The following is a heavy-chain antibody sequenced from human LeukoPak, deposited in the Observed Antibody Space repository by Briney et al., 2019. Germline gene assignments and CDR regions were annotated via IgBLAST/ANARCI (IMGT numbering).Heavy chain of an antibody. Sequence: GGSQRLSCAASGFTFSSYSMNWVRQAPGKGLEWVSSISSSSSYIYYADSVKGRFTISRDNSKNTLYLQMNSLRAEDTAVYYCARDPAFIAVAGTGWGQGTLVTVSS. CDR1: GFTFSSYS. CDR3: ARDPAFIAVAGTG. D-gene: IGHD6-19*01. V-gene: IGHV3-21*04. CDR2: ISSSSSYI. J-gene: IGHJ4*02.